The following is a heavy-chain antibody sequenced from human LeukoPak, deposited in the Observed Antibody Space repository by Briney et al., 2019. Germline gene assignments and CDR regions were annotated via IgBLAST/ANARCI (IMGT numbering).Heavy chain of an antibody. J-gene: IGHJ4*02. CDR2: TYYGSKWNN. D-gene: IGHD1-14*01. Sequence: SQTLSLTCAISGDSVSSNGVAWNWNRQSPSRGLEWLGSTYYGSKWNNDYALSVKSRITINPDTSKNQFSLQLNSVTPEDTAVYYCTRGRNSAFDYWGQGTLVTVSS. CDR3: TRGRNSAFDY. CDR1: GDSVSSNGVA. V-gene: IGHV6-1*01.